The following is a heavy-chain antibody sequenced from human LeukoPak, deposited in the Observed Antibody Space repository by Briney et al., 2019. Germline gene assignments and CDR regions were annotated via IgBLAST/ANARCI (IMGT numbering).Heavy chain of an antibody. CDR1: GFTFSSYA. Sequence: GSLRLSCAASGFTFSSYAMHWVRQAPGKGLEWVAVISYDGSNKYYADSVKGRFTISRDNSKNTLYLQMNSLRAEDTAVYYCARDLIFDYWGQGTLVTVSS. CDR2: ISYDGSNK. CDR3: ARDLIFDY. V-gene: IGHV3-30*04. D-gene: IGHD3-10*01. J-gene: IGHJ4*02.